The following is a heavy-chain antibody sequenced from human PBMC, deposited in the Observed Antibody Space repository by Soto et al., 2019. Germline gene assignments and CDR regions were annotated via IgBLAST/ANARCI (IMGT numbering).Heavy chain of an antibody. CDR2: IYYSGST. D-gene: IGHD3-22*01. Sequence: SETLSLTCAVSGGPISSYYWSWIRQPPGKGLEWIGYIYYSGSTNYNPSLKSRVTISVDTSKNQFSLKLSSVTAADTAVYYCARDLDYDSSVSDAFDIWGQGTMVTVSS. CDR1: GGPISSYY. J-gene: IGHJ3*02. V-gene: IGHV4-59*01. CDR3: ARDLDYDSSVSDAFDI.